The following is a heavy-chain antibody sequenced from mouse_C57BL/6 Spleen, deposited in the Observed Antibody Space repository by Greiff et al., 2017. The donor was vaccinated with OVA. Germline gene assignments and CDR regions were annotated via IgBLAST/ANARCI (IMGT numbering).Heavy chain of an antibody. CDR3: ARGGKWPHWYFDV. J-gene: IGHJ1*03. CDR1: GFTFSDYG. V-gene: IGHV5-17*01. Sequence: EVKLVESGGGLVKPGGSLKLSCAASGFTFSDYGMPWVRQAPEKGLEWVAYISSGSSTIYYADTVKGRFTISRDNAKNTLFLHMTSLRSEDTAMYYCARGGKWPHWYFDVWGTGTTVTVSS. D-gene: IGHD6-1*01. CDR2: ISSGSSTI.